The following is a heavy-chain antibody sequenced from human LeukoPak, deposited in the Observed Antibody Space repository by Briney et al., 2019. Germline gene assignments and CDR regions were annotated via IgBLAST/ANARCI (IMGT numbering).Heavy chain of an antibody. J-gene: IGHJ3*02. CDR1: GGSISSSNW. Sequence: SETLSLTCAVSGGSISSSNWWSWVRPPPGKGLEWIGSIYYSGSTYYNPSLKSRVTISVDTSKNQFSLKLSSVTAADTAVYYCARAFVDSSGRRAFDIWGQGTMVTVSS. CDR2: IYYSGST. V-gene: IGHV4-4*02. D-gene: IGHD6-19*01. CDR3: ARAFVDSSGRRAFDI.